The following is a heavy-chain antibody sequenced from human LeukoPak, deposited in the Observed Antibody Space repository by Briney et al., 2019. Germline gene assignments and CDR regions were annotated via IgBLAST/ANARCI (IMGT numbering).Heavy chain of an antibody. CDR2: VNHSGST. J-gene: IGHJ4*02. Sequence: PSETLSLTCAVYGGSFSGYYWSWIRQTPRKGLEWIGEVNHSGSTNYNPSLKSRVTISVDTSKNQFSLKLSSVTAADTAVYYCASSILGYCSGGRCYPHYWGQGTLVTVSS. CDR3: ASSILGYCSGGRCYPHY. V-gene: IGHV4-34*01. CDR1: GGSFSGYY. D-gene: IGHD2-15*01.